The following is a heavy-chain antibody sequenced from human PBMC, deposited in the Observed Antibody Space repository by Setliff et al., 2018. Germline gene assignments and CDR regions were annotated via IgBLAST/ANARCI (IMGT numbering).Heavy chain of an antibody. CDR3: ARTGTYRYFDY. J-gene: IGHJ4*02. CDR1: GDSMNSGVHY. CDR2: IYSGGTT. Sequence: SETLSLTCKVSGDSMNSGVHYWAWIRQPPGKGLEWIGRIYSGGTTYYNASLKSRLTISVDTSKNQFSLKLRSVTAADTAVYYCARTGTYRYFDYWGQGALVTVSS. V-gene: IGHV4-39*01. D-gene: IGHD1-1*01.